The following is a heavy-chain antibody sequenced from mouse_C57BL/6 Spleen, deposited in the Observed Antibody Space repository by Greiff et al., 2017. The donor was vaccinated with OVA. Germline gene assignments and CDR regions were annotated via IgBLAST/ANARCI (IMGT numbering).Heavy chain of an antibody. CDR3: ARTSGSSYLYWYFDV. J-gene: IGHJ1*03. D-gene: IGHD1-1*01. Sequence: QVQLKQPGAELVRPGTSVKLSCKASGYTFTSYWMHWVKQRPGQGLEWIGVIDPSDSYTNYNQKFKGKATLTVDTSSSTAYMQLSSLTSEDSAVYYCARTSGSSYLYWYFDVWGTGTTVTVSS. V-gene: IGHV1-59*01. CDR2: IDPSDSYT. CDR1: GYTFTSYW.